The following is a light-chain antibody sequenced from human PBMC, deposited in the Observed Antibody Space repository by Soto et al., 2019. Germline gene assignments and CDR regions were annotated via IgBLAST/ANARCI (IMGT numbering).Light chain of an antibody. Sequence: EIVLTQSPGTLSLSPGERATLSCRASQSVSSSYLAWYQQKHGQAPRLLIYGGSSRATGIPDRFSGSGSGTDFTLTISRLEPEDFAVYYCQQYGSSPPWTFGQGTKVEIK. CDR2: GGS. CDR3: QQYGSSPPWT. J-gene: IGKJ1*01. CDR1: QSVSSSY. V-gene: IGKV3-20*01.